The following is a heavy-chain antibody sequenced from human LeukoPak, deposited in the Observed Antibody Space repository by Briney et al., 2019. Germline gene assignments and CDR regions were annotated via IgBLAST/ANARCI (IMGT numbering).Heavy chain of an antibody. CDR1: GGSFSGYY. CDR2: INHSGST. Sequence: PSETLSLTCAVYGGSFSGYYWSWIRQPPGKGLEWIGEINHSGSTNYNPSLKSRVTVSVDTSKNQFSLKLSSVTAADTAVYYRARGRRDRKNWFDPWGQGTLVTVSS. CDR3: ARGRRDRKNWFDP. V-gene: IGHV4-34*01. J-gene: IGHJ5*02. D-gene: IGHD2-15*01.